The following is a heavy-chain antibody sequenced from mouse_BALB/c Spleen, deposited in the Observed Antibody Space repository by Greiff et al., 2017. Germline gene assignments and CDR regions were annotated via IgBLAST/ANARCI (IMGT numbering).Heavy chain of an antibody. CDR2: ISNGGGST. CDR3: ARHKPGGGYYLDY. CDR1: GFTFSSYT. V-gene: IGHV5-12-2*01. Sequence: EVQLVESGGGLVQPGGSLKLSCAASGFTFSSYTMSWVRQTPEKRLEWVAYISNGGGSTYYPDTVKGRFTISRDNAKNTLYLQMSSLKSEDTAMYYCARHKPGGGYYLDYWGQGTTLTVSS. J-gene: IGHJ2*01.